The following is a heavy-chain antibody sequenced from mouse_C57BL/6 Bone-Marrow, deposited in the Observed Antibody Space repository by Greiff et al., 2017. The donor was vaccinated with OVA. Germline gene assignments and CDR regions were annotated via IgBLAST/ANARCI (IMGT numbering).Heavy chain of an antibody. V-gene: IGHV1-69*01. CDR3: AREGFQDYAMDY. D-gene: IGHD3-2*02. CDR1: GYTFTSYW. J-gene: IGHJ4*01. Sequence: VQLQQPGAELVMPGASVKLSCKASGYTFTSYWMHWVKQRPGQGLEWIGEIDPSDSYTNYNQKFKGKSTLTVDKSSSTAYMQLSSLTSEDSAVYYCAREGFQDYAMDYWGQGTSVTVSS. CDR2: IDPSDSYT.